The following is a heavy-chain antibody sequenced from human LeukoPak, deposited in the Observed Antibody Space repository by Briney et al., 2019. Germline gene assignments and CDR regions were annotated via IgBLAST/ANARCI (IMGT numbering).Heavy chain of an antibody. CDR2: IRDSATT. CDR1: GFTFSSYA. J-gene: IGHJ3*02. CDR3: VRDSVYAFDI. D-gene: IGHD5/OR15-5a*01. V-gene: IGHV3-48*02. Sequence: GGSLRLSCAASGFTFSSYAMSWVRQAPGRGLEWLSYIRDSATTYYADSVKGRFTISRDNAKNSLYLQMNSLRDEDTAVYYCVRDSVYAFDIWGQGTMVTVSS.